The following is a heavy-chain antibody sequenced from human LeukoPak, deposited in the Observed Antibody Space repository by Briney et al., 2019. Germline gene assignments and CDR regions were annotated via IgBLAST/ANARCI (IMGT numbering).Heavy chain of an antibody. CDR3: ARDRGIAARPQYFDY. Sequence: ASVKVSCRASGYTFTSYGISWVRQAPGQGLEWMGWISAYNGNTNYAQKLQGRVTMTTDTSTSTAYMELRSLRSDDTAVYYCARDRGIAARPQYFDYWGQGTLVTVSS. CDR2: ISAYNGNT. D-gene: IGHD6-6*01. V-gene: IGHV1-18*01. J-gene: IGHJ4*02. CDR1: GYTFTSYG.